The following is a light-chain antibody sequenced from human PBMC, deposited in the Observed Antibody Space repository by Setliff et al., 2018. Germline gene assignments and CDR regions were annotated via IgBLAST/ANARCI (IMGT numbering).Light chain of an antibody. Sequence: ALAQPPSASGSPGQSLTISCTGTSNDIGAYKFVSWYQQHPGKPPKLIIYEVTKRPSGVPDRFSGSKSGNTASLTISGLQAEDEADYYCSSYTSRTTLDVFGTGTKVTVL. J-gene: IGLJ1*01. V-gene: IGLV2-8*01. CDR2: EVT. CDR1: SNDIGAYKF. CDR3: SSYTSRTTLDV.